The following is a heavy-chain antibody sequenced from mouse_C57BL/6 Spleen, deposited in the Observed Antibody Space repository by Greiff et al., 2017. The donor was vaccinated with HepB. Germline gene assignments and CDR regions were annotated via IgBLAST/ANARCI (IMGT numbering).Heavy chain of an antibody. D-gene: IGHD2-3*01. CDR3: ARGEDDGYYWFAY. J-gene: IGHJ3*01. CDR2: INPNNGGT. Sequence: EVQLQQSGPELVKPGASVKIPCKASGYTFTDYNMDWVKQSHGKSLEWIGDINPNNGGTIYNQKFKGKATLTVDKSSSTAYMELRSLTSEDTAVYYCARGEDDGYYWFAYWGQGTLVTVSA. V-gene: IGHV1-18*01. CDR1: GYTFTDYN.